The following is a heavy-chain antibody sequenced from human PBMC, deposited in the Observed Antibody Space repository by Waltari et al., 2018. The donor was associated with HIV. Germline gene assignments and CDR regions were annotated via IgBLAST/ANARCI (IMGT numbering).Heavy chain of an antibody. Sequence: QVQLVQSGAEVKKPGASVKVSCKVSGYTLTELSMHWVRQAPGKGLEWMGGFDPEDGETIYAQKFQGRVTMTEDTSTDTAYMELSSLRSEDTAVYYCATVRGLWFRDEIEDYYYYGMDVWGQGTTVTVSS. V-gene: IGHV1-24*01. CDR3: ATVRGLWFRDEIEDYYYYGMDV. CDR2: FDPEDGET. D-gene: IGHD3-10*01. J-gene: IGHJ6*02. CDR1: GYTLTELS.